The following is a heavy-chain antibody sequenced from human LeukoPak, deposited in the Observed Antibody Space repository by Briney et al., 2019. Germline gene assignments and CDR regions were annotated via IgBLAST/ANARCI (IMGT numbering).Heavy chain of an antibody. Sequence: GGSLRLSCAASGFTFNSYSMNWVRQAPGKGLEWVSSISSSTYKYYADSPKGRFTISRDNAENSLYLQMNSLRVEDTAVYYCARPDQISSYYAMDVWGQGTTVTVSS. CDR2: ISSSTYK. CDR3: ARPDQISSYYAMDV. CDR1: GFTFNSYS. V-gene: IGHV3-21*01. J-gene: IGHJ6*02. D-gene: IGHD6-13*01.